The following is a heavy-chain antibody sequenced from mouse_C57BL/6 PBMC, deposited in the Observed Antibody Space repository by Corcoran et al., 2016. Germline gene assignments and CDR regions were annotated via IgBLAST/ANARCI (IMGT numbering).Heavy chain of an antibody. J-gene: IGHJ3*01. D-gene: IGHD2-4*01. CDR1: GYTFTDYY. V-gene: IGHV1-76*01. CDR3: ARDDYDGDWVAD. Sequence: QVQLKQSGAELVRPGASVKLSCKASGYTFTDYYINWVKQRPGQGLEWIARIYPGSGNTYYNEKFKGKATLTAEKSSSTAYMQLRSLTSEDSAVYFGARDDYDGDWVADWGQGTLFTVSA. CDR2: IYPGSGNT.